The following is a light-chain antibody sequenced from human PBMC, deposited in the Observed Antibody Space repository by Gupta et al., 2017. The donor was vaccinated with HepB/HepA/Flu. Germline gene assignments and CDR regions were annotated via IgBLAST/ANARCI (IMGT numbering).Light chain of an antibody. CDR3: QSYDSSLSGAWV. V-gene: IGLV1-40*01. CDR1: GSNIGAGYD. J-gene: IGLJ3*02. CDR2: GNS. Sequence: QSVLTQPPSVSGAPGQRVTISGTGSGSNIGAGYDVHWYQQLPGTAPKLLLYGNSNRPSGFPDRFSGSKSGTSASLAITGLQAEDEADYYCQSYDSSLSGAWVFGGGTQLTVL.